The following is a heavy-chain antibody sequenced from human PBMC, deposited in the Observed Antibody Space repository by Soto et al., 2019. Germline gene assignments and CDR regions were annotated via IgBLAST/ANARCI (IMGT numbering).Heavy chain of an antibody. CDR3: AGGPDSYDSSGYYFDY. D-gene: IGHD3-22*01. J-gene: IGHJ4*02. CDR1: GYTFTSYG. CDR2: ISAYNGNT. Sequence: QVQLVQSGAEVKKPGASVKVSCKASGYTFTSYGISWVRQAPGQGLEWMGWISAYNGNTNYAQKLQGRVTMTTDTSTSPAYMALRSLRSDDTAVYYCAGGPDSYDSSGYYFDYWGQGTLVTVSS. V-gene: IGHV1-18*01.